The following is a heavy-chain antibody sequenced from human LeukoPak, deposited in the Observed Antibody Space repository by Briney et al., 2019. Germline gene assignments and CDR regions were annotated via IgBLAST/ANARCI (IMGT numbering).Heavy chain of an antibody. D-gene: IGHD2-15*01. CDR1: GFTFSSYG. Sequence: GRSLRLSCAASGFTFSSYGMHWVRQAPGKGLEWVAVIWYDGSNKYYADSVKGRFTISRDSSKNTLYLQMNSLRAEDTAVYYCARESRDCSGGSCYWYYYYYGMDVWGQGTTVTVSS. J-gene: IGHJ6*02. CDR2: IWYDGSNK. CDR3: ARESRDCSGGSCYWYYYYYGMDV. V-gene: IGHV3-33*01.